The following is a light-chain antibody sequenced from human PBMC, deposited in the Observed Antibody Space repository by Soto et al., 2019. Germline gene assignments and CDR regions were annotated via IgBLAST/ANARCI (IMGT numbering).Light chain of an antibody. CDR3: SSYTSSSTLV. J-gene: IGLJ2*01. CDR1: SSDVGGYNY. V-gene: IGLV2-14*01. CDR2: DVS. Sequence: QSALTQPASVSGSPGQSITISCPGTSSDVGGYNYVSWYQQHPGKAPKLMIYDVSNRPSGVSNRFSGSKSGNTASPTISGLQAEDEADYYCSSYTSSSTLVFGGGTKVTVL.